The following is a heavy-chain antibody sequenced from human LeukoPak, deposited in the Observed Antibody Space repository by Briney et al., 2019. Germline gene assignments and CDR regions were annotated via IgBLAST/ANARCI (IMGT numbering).Heavy chain of an antibody. D-gene: IGHD3-3*01. Sequence: PSETLSLTCTVSGGSISSHYWSWIRQPPGKGLEWIGYIYYSGSTNYNPSLKSRVTISVDTSKNQFSLKLSSVTAADTAVHYCARAPRDDFWSGYTIFDYWGQGTLVTVSS. V-gene: IGHV4-59*11. CDR3: ARAPRDDFWSGYTIFDY. J-gene: IGHJ4*02. CDR1: GGSISSHY. CDR2: IYYSGST.